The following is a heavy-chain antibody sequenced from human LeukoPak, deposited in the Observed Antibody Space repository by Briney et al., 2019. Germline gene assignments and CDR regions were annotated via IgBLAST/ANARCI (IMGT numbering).Heavy chain of an antibody. Sequence: KPSQTLSLTCTVSGDSISSADYYWTWIRQPPGKGLELVGFIYSSGSTKYNPSLKSRVTISAATSKTQFSLKLSYATAADTAVYYCAIRVSGRAFDIWGQGTMVTVSS. CDR2: IYSSGST. V-gene: IGHV4-30-4*08. D-gene: IGHD3-16*01. CDR3: AIRVSGRAFDI. CDR1: GDSISSADYY. J-gene: IGHJ3*02.